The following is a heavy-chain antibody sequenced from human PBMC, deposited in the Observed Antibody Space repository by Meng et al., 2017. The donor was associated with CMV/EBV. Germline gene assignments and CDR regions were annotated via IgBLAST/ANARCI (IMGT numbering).Heavy chain of an antibody. D-gene: IGHD5-12*01. J-gene: IGHJ3*01. Sequence: GESLKISCSASGFSFSTSWMSWVRQAPGKVLEWVSNIKPDGSEKYYLDSVKGRFTISRDTAKSSLFLEMNSLRAEDTAMYYCARTQHLRFDCFNIWGQGTMVTVSS. CDR3: ARTQHLRFDCFNI. V-gene: IGHV3-7*01. CDR1: GFSFSTSW. CDR2: IKPDGSEK.